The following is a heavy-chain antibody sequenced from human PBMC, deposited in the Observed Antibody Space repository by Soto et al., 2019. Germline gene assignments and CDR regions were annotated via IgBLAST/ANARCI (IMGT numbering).Heavy chain of an antibody. CDR2: MNPGSGDT. CDR3: ARSATFGSLNWFDP. D-gene: IGHD3-16*01. CDR1: GYSFTNND. Sequence: ASVKVSCKASGYSFTNNDVSWVRQATGQGLEWVGWMNPGSGDTGYAQKFQGRVTMTRDIYIATAYMELSRLRSDDTAIYYCARSATFGSLNWFDPWGQGTLVTVSS. J-gene: IGHJ5*02. V-gene: IGHV1-8*01.